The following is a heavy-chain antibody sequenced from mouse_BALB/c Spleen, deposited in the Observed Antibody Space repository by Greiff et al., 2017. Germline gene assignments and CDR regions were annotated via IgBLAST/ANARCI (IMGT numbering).Heavy chain of an antibody. D-gene: IGHD2-14*01. CDR3: ARGEVRRFAY. V-gene: IGHV1-7*01. Sequence: VQLQQSGAELAKPGASVKMSCKASGYTFTSYWMHWVKQRPGQGLEWIGYINPSTGYTEYNQKFKDKATLTADKSSSTAYMQLSSLTSEDSAVYYCARGEVRRFAYWGQGTLVTVSA. CDR2: INPSTGYT. CDR1: GYTFTSYW. J-gene: IGHJ3*01.